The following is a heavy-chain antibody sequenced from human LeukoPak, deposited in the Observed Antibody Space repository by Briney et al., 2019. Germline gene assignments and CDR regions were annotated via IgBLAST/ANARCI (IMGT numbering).Heavy chain of an antibody. CDR1: GYSISSGYY. Sequence: SETLSLTCAVSGYSISSGYYWGWTRQPPGKGLEWIGSIYHSGSTYYNPSLKSRVTISVDTSKNQFSLKLSSVTAADTAVYYCASGTLDAFDIWGQGTMVTVSS. CDR3: ASGTLDAFDI. D-gene: IGHD3-10*01. V-gene: IGHV4-38-2*01. J-gene: IGHJ3*02. CDR2: IYHSGST.